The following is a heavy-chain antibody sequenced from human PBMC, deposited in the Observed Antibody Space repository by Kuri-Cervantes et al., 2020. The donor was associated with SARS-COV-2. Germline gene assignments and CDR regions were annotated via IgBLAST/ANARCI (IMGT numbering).Heavy chain of an antibody. Sequence: GESLKISCAASGFTYSTFSNYAMHWVRQAPGKGLEWLALISNDGSKSFYRDSLRGRFTISRDNSKNTLYLQMSSLRPEDTAMYYCAGDKALPPNDNTNYWARNWFDPWGQGTLVTVSS. CDR1: GFTYSTFSNYA. V-gene: IGHV3-30-3*01. CDR2: ISNDGSKS. D-gene: IGHD3-16*01. J-gene: IGHJ5*02. CDR3: AGDKALPPNDNTNYWARNWFDP.